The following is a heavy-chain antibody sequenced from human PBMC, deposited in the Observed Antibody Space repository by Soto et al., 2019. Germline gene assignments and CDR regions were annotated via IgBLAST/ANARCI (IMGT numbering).Heavy chain of an antibody. D-gene: IGHD1-1*01. J-gene: IGHJ4*02. CDR3: ARGRYGDY. Sequence: QVHLVQSGAEVKKPGASVKVSCKASGYTFTSYGITWVRQAPGQGLEWMGWISAHNGNTDYAQKLQGRVIVTRDPSPSPASMALTSPTSDATAVYYCARGRYGDYWGQGALVTVSS. CDR1: GYTFTSYG. V-gene: IGHV1-18*01. CDR2: ISAHNGNT.